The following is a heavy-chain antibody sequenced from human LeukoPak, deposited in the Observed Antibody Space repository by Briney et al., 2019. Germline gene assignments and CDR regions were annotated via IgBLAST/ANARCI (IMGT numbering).Heavy chain of an antibody. Sequence: GGSLRLSCAASGFTFSSYAMSWVRQAPGKGLEWVSVISGSGGSTYSAESVKGRFTISRDNSKNTLYLQMNSLRVGDTAVYYCAKGPRASGWTYFDYWGQGTLVTVSS. CDR2: ISGSGGST. D-gene: IGHD6-19*01. J-gene: IGHJ4*02. CDR1: GFTFSSYA. CDR3: AKGPRASGWTYFDY. V-gene: IGHV3-23*01.